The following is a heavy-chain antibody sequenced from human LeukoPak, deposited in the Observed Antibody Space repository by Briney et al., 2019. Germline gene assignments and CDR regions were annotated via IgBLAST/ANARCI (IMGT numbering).Heavy chain of an antibody. J-gene: IGHJ4*02. D-gene: IGHD3-3*01. CDR3: ASSWYYDSWSGREALY. CDR1: GFTFSSYW. V-gene: IGHV3-74*01. CDR2: INSDGSST. Sequence: PGGSLRLSCAASGFTFSSYWMHWVRQAPGKGLVWVSRINSDGSSTSYADSGKGRFTISRDNAKNMLYLQMNSLRAEDTAVYYCASSWYYDSWSGREALYWGQGTLVTVSS.